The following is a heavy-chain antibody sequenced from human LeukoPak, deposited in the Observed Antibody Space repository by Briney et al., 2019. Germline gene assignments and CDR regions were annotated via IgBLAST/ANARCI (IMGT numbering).Heavy chain of an antibody. V-gene: IGHV3-13*04. Sequence: GGSLRLSCAASGFIFSSYDMHWVRQVTGKGLEWVSSIGPAGDTYYSGSVKGRFTISRENVRNSLYLQMDSLRAGDTAVYYCARNLPREGALDYWGQGTLVTVSS. CDR1: GFIFSSYD. D-gene: IGHD3-16*01. CDR3: ARNLPREGALDY. J-gene: IGHJ4*02. CDR2: IGPAGDT.